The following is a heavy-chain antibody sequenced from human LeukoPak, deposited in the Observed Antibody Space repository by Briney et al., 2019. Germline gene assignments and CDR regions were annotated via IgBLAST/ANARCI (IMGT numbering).Heavy chain of an antibody. Sequence: SETLSLTCTVSGGFINTPSYHWGWIRQSPGKGLEWIGSIYYTGSTSSNPSLNSRVTMSVDTSRKQFSLKLNSMTAADTAVYYCARHVRWLQLTLYFDIWGRGTLVTVSS. CDR3: ARHVRWLQLTLYFDI. J-gene: IGHJ2*01. V-gene: IGHV4-39*01. D-gene: IGHD5-24*01. CDR2: IYYTGST. CDR1: GGFINTPSYH.